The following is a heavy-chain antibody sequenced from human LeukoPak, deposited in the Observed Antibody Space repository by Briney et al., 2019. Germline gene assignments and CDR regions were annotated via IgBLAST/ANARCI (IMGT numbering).Heavy chain of an antibody. CDR1: GFTVSSNY. D-gene: IGHD6-13*01. J-gene: IGHJ3*02. Sequence: LPGGSLRLSCAASGFTVSSNYMSWVRQAPGKGLEWVSVIYSGGSTYYADSVKGRFTISRDNSKNTLYLQMNSLRAEDTAVYYCARDRSSWLYDAFDIWGQGTMVTVSS. CDR3: ARDRSSWLYDAFDI. CDR2: IYSGGST. V-gene: IGHV3-66*01.